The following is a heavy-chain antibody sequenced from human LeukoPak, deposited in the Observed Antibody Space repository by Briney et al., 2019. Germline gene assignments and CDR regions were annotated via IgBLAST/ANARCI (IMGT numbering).Heavy chain of an antibody. Sequence: GGSLRLPCAASGFTFSSYSMNWVRQAPGKGLEWVSSISSSSSYIYYADSVKGRFTISRDNAKNSLYLQMNSLRAEDTAVYYCARCSSSWSYYFDYWGQGTLVTVSS. CDR3: ARCSSSWSYYFDY. CDR1: GFTFSSYS. V-gene: IGHV3-21*01. CDR2: ISSSSSYI. D-gene: IGHD6-13*01. J-gene: IGHJ4*02.